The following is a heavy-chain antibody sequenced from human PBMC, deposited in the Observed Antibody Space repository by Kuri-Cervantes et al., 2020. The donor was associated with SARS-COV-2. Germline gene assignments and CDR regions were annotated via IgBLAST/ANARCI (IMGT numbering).Heavy chain of an antibody. CDR2: ISYDGSNK. D-gene: IGHD3-22*01. Sequence: GGSLRLSCAASGFTFSSYAMSWVRQAPGKGLEWVAVISYDGSNKYYADSVKGRFTISRDNSKNTLYLQMNSLRAEDTAVYYCARDSSDSSGYLDYWGQGTLVTVSS. CDR1: GFTFSSYA. J-gene: IGHJ4*02. V-gene: IGHV3-30-3*01. CDR3: ARDSSDSSGYLDY.